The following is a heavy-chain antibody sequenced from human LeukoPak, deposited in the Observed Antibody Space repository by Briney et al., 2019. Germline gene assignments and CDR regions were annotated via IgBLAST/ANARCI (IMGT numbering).Heavy chain of an antibody. CDR2: IGTAGDT. CDR1: GFIFSDHD. Sequence: PGGSLRLSCAASGFIFSDHDMPWVRHTTGRGLEWVSAIGTAGDTYYPGSVKGRFTISRENAKNSLYLQMNSLRAGDTAVYYCARAKTDYGGTSYYFDYWGQGTLVTVSS. V-gene: IGHV3-13*01. D-gene: IGHD4-23*01. J-gene: IGHJ4*02. CDR3: ARAKTDYGGTSYYFDY.